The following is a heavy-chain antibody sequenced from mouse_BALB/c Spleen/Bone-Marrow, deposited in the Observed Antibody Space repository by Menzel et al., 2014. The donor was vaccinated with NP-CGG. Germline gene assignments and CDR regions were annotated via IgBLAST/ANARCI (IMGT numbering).Heavy chain of an antibody. Sequence: QVQLQQSGPGLVAPSQRLSIPCTVSGFSLTSYGLHWVRQPPGKGLEWLGVIWAGGSTNYNSALMSRLSISKDNSKSQVFLKMNSLQTDDTAMYYCASPIYYDYPLFAYWGQGTLVTVSA. D-gene: IGHD2-4*01. CDR1: GFSLTSYG. CDR3: ASPIYYDYPLFAY. J-gene: IGHJ3*01. CDR2: IWAGGST. V-gene: IGHV2-9*02.